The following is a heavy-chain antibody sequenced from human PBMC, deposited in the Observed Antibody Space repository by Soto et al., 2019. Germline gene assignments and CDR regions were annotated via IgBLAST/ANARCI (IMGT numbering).Heavy chain of an antibody. CDR1: GGTFYTYT. Sequence: QVQLVQSGAEVRKPGSSVQVSCKASGGTFYTYTFSWVRQAPGQGLEWMGSITPIYPTTNYAEKFQGRRTVTADGSTNTDYMELNSLTSEDTAVYYCARIPRYSFPTSDDLDSWGQGTLVTVSS. CDR3: ARIPRYSFPTSDDLDS. CDR2: ITPIYPTT. J-gene: IGHJ4*02. V-gene: IGHV1-69*15. D-gene: IGHD5-18*01.